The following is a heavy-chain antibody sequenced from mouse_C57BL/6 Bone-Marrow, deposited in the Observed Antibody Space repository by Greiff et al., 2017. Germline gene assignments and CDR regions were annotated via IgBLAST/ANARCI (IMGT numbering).Heavy chain of an antibody. CDR3: ARKTTVVAPYAMDY. CDR2: IHPNSGST. D-gene: IGHD1-1*01. Sequence: QVQLQQPGAELVKPGASVKLSCKASGYTFTSYWMHWVKQRPGQGLEWIGMIHPNSGSTNYNEKFKSKATLTVDKSSSTAYMQLSSLTSEDSAVYYCARKTTVVAPYAMDYWGQGNSGTVFS. CDR1: GYTFTSYW. V-gene: IGHV1-64*01. J-gene: IGHJ4*01.